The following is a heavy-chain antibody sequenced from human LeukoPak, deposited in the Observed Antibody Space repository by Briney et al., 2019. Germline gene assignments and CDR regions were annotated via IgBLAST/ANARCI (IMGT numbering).Heavy chain of an antibody. Sequence: KTSETLSLTCTVSGGSISSSSYYWGWIRQPPGKGLEWIGSIYYSGSTYYNPSLKSRVTISVDTSKNQFSLKLSSVTAADTAVYYCARLRGWQQLAYFDYWGQGTLVTVSS. D-gene: IGHD6-13*01. CDR1: GGSISSSSYY. CDR3: ARLRGWQQLAYFDY. V-gene: IGHV4-39*01. J-gene: IGHJ4*02. CDR2: IYYSGST.